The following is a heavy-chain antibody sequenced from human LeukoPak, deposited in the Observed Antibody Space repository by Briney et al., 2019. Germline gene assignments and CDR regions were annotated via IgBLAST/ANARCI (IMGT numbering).Heavy chain of an antibody. CDR3: ARGRVLLAYCGGDCYHSWRRGAYFDH. D-gene: IGHD2-21*02. V-gene: IGHV4-34*01. CDR1: GGSFSGYY. Sequence: SETLSLTCAVYGGSFSGYYWSWIRQPPGKGLEWIGENNHSGSTNYNPSLKSRVTISVDTSKNQFSLKLRSLPAAPTALYSCARGRVLLAYCGGDCYHSWRRGAYFDHWGQGTLVNVSS. J-gene: IGHJ4*02. CDR2: NNHSGST.